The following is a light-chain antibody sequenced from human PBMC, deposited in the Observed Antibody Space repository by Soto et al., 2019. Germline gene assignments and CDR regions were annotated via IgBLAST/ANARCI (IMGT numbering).Light chain of an antibody. J-gene: IGLJ1*01. CDR1: SSDVGGYNY. Sequence: QSVLTQPPSASGSPGQSVTISCTGTSSDVGGYNYVSWYQQHPGKAPKHMIYEVSKRPSGVPDRFSGSKSGNTASLTVSGLQAEDEADYYCSSYAGSNNVFGTGTKVTVL. CDR3: SSYAGSNNV. CDR2: EVS. V-gene: IGLV2-8*01.